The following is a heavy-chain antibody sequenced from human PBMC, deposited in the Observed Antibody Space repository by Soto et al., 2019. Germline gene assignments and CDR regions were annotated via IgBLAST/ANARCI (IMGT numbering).Heavy chain of an antibody. Sequence: GGSLRLSCTASGFTFGDYAMSWFRQAPGKGLEWVGFIRSKAYGGTTEYAASVKGRFTISRDDSKSIAYLQMNSLKTEDTAVYYCTRDLPYPLLDAAHRDYWGQGTLVTVSS. CDR3: TRDLPYPLLDAAHRDY. CDR1: GFTFGDYA. J-gene: IGHJ4*02. D-gene: IGHD6-25*01. CDR2: IRSKAYGGTT. V-gene: IGHV3-49*03.